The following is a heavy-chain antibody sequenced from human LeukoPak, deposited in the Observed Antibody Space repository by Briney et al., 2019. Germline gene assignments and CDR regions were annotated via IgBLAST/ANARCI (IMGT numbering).Heavy chain of an antibody. V-gene: IGHV4-34*01. CDR3: ARSITMVRGAPPRY. CDR2: INHSGST. D-gene: IGHD3-10*01. Sequence: GSLRLSCAASGFTFSTFAMIWIRQPPGKGLEWIGEINHSGSTIYNPSLKSRVTISVDTSKNQFSLKLSSVTAADTAVYYCARSITMVRGAPPRYWGQGTLVTVSS. J-gene: IGHJ4*02. CDR1: GFTFSTFA.